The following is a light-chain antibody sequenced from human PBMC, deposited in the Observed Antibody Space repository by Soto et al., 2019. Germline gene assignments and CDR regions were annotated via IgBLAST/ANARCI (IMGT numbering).Light chain of an antibody. J-gene: IGKJ1*01. V-gene: IGKV1-8*01. CDR2: AAT. CDR3: QQYYSYPPA. Sequence: AIRMTQSPSSFSASTGDRVTITCQASQGISSYLAWYQQKPGKAPKLLIYAATTLQIGVPSRFSGTGSGTDFTLTISCLQSEDFATYYCQQYYSYPPALGQGTKVDIK. CDR1: QGISSY.